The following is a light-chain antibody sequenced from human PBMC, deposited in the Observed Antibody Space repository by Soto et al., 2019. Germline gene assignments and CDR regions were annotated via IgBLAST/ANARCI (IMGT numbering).Light chain of an antibody. CDR2: GNS. CDR1: SSNIGAGYD. J-gene: IGLJ1*01. Sequence: QSALRQPPSVSGAPGQRVTISCTGSSSNIGAGYDVHWYQQLPGTAPKLLIYGNSNRPSGVPDRFSGSKSGTSASLAITGLQAEDEADYYCQSYDSSLSGYVFGTGTKSPS. CDR3: QSYDSSLSGYV. V-gene: IGLV1-40*01.